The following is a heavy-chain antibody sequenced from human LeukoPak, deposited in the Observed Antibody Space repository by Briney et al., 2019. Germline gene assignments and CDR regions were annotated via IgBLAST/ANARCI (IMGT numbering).Heavy chain of an antibody. CDR3: ASGKYYDSSGYLPTGWFDP. D-gene: IGHD3-22*01. CDR1: GGSVSSGSYY. CDR2: IYYSGST. Sequence: PSETLSLTCTVSGGSVSSGSYYWSWIRQPPGKGLEWIGYIYYSGSTNYNPSLKSRVTISVDTSKNQFSLKLSSVTAADTAVYYCASGKYYDSSGYLPTGWFDPWGQGTLVTVSS. J-gene: IGHJ5*02. V-gene: IGHV4-61*01.